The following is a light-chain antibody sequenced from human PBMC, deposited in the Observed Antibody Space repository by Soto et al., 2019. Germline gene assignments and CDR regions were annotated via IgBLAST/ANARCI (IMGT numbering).Light chain of an antibody. CDR2: DAS. CDR1: QDIYNY. Sequence: DIQMTQSPSSLXASVGDRVTITCQASQDIYNYLNWYQQKPGEAPKLLIYDASNSETGVPSRFSGSGSGTDFTLTISSLQPEDIATYYCQQYDTLPLTFGGGTKVDNK. CDR3: QQYDTLPLT. V-gene: IGKV1-33*01. J-gene: IGKJ4*01.